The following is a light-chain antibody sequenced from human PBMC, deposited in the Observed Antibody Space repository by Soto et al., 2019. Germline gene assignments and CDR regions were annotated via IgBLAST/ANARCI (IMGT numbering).Light chain of an antibody. CDR3: ATWDYSLNGLLV. CDR1: GSNLGTGFD. V-gene: IGLV1-40*01. CDR2: GTS. J-gene: IGLJ1*01. Sequence: QTVVTQPASVSGAPGQRVTIACTGNGSNLGTGFDVHWYRQFPGRAPKLLLSGTSHRPSGVPDRFSGSKSGTSASLAITGFQADDEADYYCATWDYSLNGLLVFGPGTKLTVL.